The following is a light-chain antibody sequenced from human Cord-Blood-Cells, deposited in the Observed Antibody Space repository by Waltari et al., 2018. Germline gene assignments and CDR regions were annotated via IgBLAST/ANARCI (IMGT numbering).Light chain of an antibody. CDR3: SSYTSSSTLYV. J-gene: IGLJ1*01. V-gene: IGLV2-14*03. Sequence: QSALTQPASVSGSPGQSITISCTGTRSDVGGYNYVSWYQQHPGKAPKLMIDDVSNRPSGVSNRFSGSTSGNTASLTISGLQAEDEADYYCSSYTSSSTLYVFGTGTKVTVL. CDR1: RSDVGGYNY. CDR2: DVS.